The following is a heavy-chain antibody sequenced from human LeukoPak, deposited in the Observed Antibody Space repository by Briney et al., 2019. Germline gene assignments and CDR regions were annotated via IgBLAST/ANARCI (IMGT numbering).Heavy chain of an antibody. CDR3: ARDVHGDYGSGWFDP. Sequence: SVKVSCKTSGGTFNNSAISWVRQAPGQGLEWLGGIMPLFGTAGYAQKLQGRVTITKDESTRTVYLELTSLTSDDTAVYYCARDVHGDYGSGWFDPWGQGTLVSVSS. CDR1: GGTFNNSA. CDR2: IMPLFGTA. J-gene: IGHJ5*02. D-gene: IGHD4-17*01. V-gene: IGHV1-69*05.